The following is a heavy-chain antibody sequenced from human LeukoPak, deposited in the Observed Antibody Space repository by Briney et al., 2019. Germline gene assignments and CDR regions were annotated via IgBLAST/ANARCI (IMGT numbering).Heavy chain of an antibody. J-gene: IGHJ4*02. CDR1: GFTFTNYW. CDR2: IKQDGGAK. D-gene: IGHD3-3*01. CDR3: ARGYDFWSGYFNY. V-gene: IGHV3-7*01. Sequence: GGSLRLSCAASGFTFTNYWMNWLRQAPGKGLEWVANIKQDGGAKNYVDSVKGRFTISRDNAKNSLYLQMNSLRAEDTAVYYCARGYDFWSGYFNYWGQGTLVTVSS.